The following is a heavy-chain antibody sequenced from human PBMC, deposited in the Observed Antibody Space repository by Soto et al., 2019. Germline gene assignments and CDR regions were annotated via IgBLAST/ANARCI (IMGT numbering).Heavy chain of an antibody. CDR3: ARGDCSGGNCYGCYYYYMDV. Sequence: GGSLRLSCAASGFTFSRYWMTWVRQAPGKGLEWVANIKQDGSEKYYVDSVKGRFTISRDNAKNSLYLQMNSLRVEDTAVYYCARGDCSGGNCYGCYYYYMDVWGKGTSVTVSS. CDR1: GFTFSRYW. V-gene: IGHV3-7*01. J-gene: IGHJ6*03. CDR2: IKQDGSEK. D-gene: IGHD2-15*01.